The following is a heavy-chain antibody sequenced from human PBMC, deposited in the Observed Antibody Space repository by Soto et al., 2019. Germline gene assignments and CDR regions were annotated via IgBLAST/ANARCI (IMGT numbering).Heavy chain of an antibody. Sequence: GGSLRLTCTVSGVTFGDYAMSWIRQGPAKGMEWEGFGRSNAYGSNTECAASEKGRFTISSADYKSIAYLQKTGLKSDDTAVYYCSRHSRIFHYWGQGTLVTVSS. D-gene: IGHD3-10*01. CDR3: SRHSRIFHY. V-gene: IGHV3-49*03. CDR1: GVTFGDYA. J-gene: IGHJ4*02. CDR2: GRSNAYGSNT.